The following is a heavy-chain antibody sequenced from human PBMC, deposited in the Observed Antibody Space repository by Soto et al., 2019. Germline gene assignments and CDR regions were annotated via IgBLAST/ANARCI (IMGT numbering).Heavy chain of an antibody. J-gene: IGHJ4*02. Sequence: GGSLRLSCAASGFTFDDYAMHWVRQAPGKGLEWVSGISWNSGSIGYADSVKGRFTISRDNAKNSLYLQMNSLRAEDTALYYCAKGEYSSSWHYFDYWGQGTLVTVSS. D-gene: IGHD6-13*01. CDR2: ISWNSGSI. CDR3: AKGEYSSSWHYFDY. CDR1: GFTFDDYA. V-gene: IGHV3-9*01.